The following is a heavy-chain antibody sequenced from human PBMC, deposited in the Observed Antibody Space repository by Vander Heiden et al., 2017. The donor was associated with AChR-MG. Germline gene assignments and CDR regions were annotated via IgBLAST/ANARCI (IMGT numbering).Heavy chain of an antibody. Sequence: EVYLVESGGGLVQPGGSMRLPCAASGFSFSSYWMSWVRQAPGKGREWVANIKKDGSDKYYVDSVKGRFTISRDNARNSLYLQMNSLRVEDTAIYYCARDPWGLVEGAFDIWGQGTMVTVSS. V-gene: IGHV3-7*01. J-gene: IGHJ3*02. CDR1: GFSFSSYW. CDR3: ARDPWGLVEGAFDI. D-gene: IGHD2-2*01. CDR2: IKKDGSDK.